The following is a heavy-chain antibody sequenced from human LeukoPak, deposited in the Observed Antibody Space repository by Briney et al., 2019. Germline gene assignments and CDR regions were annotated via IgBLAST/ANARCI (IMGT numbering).Heavy chain of an antibody. V-gene: IGHV4-39*07. CDR3: ARGWVGAISYYFDY. CDR1: GGSFSSSTYY. D-gene: IGHD1-26*01. J-gene: IGHJ4*02. Sequence: SETLSLTCTVSGGSFSSSTYYWGWIRQPPGEGLEWIGTIYYSGSTYYNPSLKSRVTISVDTSKNHFSLNLSSVTAADTALYFCARGWVGAISYYFDYWGQGTLVTVSS. CDR2: IYYSGST.